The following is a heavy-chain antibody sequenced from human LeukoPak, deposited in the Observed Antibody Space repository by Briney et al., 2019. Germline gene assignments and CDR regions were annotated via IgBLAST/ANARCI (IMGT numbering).Heavy chain of an antibody. J-gene: IGHJ6*03. D-gene: IGHD6-13*01. CDR1: GGSISSSSYY. CDR2: IYYSGST. V-gene: IGHV4-39*07. CDR3: ARVAAAGIHYYYYMDV. Sequence: PSETLSLTCTVSGGSISSSSYYWGWIRQPPGKGLEWIGSIYYSGSTYYNPSLKSRVTISVDTSKNQFSLKLGSVTAADTAVYYCARVAAAGIHYYYYMDVWGKGTTVTVSS.